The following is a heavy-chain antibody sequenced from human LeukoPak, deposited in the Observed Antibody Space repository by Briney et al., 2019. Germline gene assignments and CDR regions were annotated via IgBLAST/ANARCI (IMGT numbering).Heavy chain of an antibody. D-gene: IGHD4-17*01. Sequence: GGSLRLSCVASEFTFSSYVMSWVRQAPGKGLEWVSSISGNGINTYYADSVKGRFTISRDNSKNTLYLQMNSLRAEDTAVYYCARDDYGDSGPLFDYWGQGTLVTVSS. CDR3: ARDDYGDSGPLFDY. J-gene: IGHJ4*02. CDR1: EFTFSSYV. V-gene: IGHV3-23*01. CDR2: ISGNGINT.